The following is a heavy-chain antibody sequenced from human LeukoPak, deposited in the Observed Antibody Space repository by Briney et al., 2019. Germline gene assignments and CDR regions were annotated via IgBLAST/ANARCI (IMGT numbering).Heavy chain of an antibody. D-gene: IGHD4-11*01. V-gene: IGHV1-2*06. CDR2: INPNSGGT. CDR1: GGTFSSYA. J-gene: IGHJ4*02. CDR3: ARYTVTDN. Sequence: ASVKVSCKASGGTFSSYAISWVRQAPGQGLEWMGRINPNSGGTNYAQKFQGRVTMTRDTSISTAYMELSRLRSDDTAVYYCARYTVTDNWGQGTLVTVSS.